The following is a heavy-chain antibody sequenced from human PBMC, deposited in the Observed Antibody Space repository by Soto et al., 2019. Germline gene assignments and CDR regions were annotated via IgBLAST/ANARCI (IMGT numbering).Heavy chain of an antibody. CDR2: IYYSGST. J-gene: IGHJ6*02. Sequence: SETVSLTCTVSGGSISSYCWGWIRQPPGKGLEWIGNIYYSGSTNYNPSLKSRVTISVDTSKNQFSLKLSSVTAADTAVYYCARERYYGMDVWGQGTTVTVSS. CDR1: GGSISSYC. CDR3: ARERYYGMDV. V-gene: IGHV4-59*01.